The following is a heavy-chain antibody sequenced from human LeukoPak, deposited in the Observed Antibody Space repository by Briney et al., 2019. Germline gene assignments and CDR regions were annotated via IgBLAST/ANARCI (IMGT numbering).Heavy chain of an antibody. CDR2: IYYSGST. Sequence: SETLSLTCTVSGGSISSYYWSWIRQPPGKGLKWIGYIYYSGSTNYNPSLKSRVTISVDTSKNQFSLKLCSVTAADTAVYYCARVGTYGSGSYLSWLDYWGQGTLVTVSS. V-gene: IGHV4-59*01. CDR1: GGSISSYY. D-gene: IGHD3-10*01. J-gene: IGHJ4*02. CDR3: ARVGTYGSGSYLSWLDY.